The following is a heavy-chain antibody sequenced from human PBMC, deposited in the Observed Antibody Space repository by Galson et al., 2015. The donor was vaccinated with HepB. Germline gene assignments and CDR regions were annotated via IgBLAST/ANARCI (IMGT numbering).Heavy chain of an antibody. Sequence: SLRLSCAASGFTFCSYAMHWVRQAPGKGLEWVAVIWYDGSNKYYADSVKGRFTISRDNSKNTLYLQMNSLRAEDTAVYYCARGGIAVVWNTLFDYWGQGTLVTVSS. D-gene: IGHD6-19*01. J-gene: IGHJ4*02. V-gene: IGHV3-33*08. CDR3: ARGGIAVVWNTLFDY. CDR2: IWYDGSNK. CDR1: GFTFCSYA.